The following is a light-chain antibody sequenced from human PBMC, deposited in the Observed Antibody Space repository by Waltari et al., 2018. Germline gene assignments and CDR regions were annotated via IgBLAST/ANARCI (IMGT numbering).Light chain of an antibody. CDR1: QSVSRR. V-gene: IGKV1-5*03. CDR2: KAS. Sequence: DVQMTQSPSTLTASVRDRVPITCRASQSVSRRLAWYQQTPGTAPNLLIYKASTLGGGVASRFSGSGSGTEFTLTISSLQPDDFVTYYCQQYSTYPLTFGGGTKVEI. CDR3: QQYSTYPLT. J-gene: IGKJ4*01.